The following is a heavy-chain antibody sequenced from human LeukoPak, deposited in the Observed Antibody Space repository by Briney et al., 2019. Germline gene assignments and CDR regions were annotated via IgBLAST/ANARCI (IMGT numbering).Heavy chain of an antibody. D-gene: IGHD2-2*01. CDR1: GGSISSYY. Sequence: PSETLSLTCTVSGGSISSYYWSWIRQPPGKGLEWIGYLYYSGNTNYNPSLKSRFTISVYTSKNQFSLKLSSVTAADTAVYYCARDLGYCSTTSCYNWFDPWGQGTLVTVSS. J-gene: IGHJ5*02. CDR2: LYYSGNT. CDR3: ARDLGYCSTTSCYNWFDP. V-gene: IGHV4-59*01.